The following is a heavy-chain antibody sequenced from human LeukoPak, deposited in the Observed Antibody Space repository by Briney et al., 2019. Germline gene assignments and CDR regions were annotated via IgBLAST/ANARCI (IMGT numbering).Heavy chain of an antibody. CDR3: ARVNSGSHFDY. Sequence: PSETLSLTCTVSGYSISSGYYWGWIRQPPGKGLEWIGSIYHSGVTYYNPSLKSRVTISLDTSKNRFSLRLSSVTAADTAVYYCARVNSGSHFDYWGQGALVTVSS. CDR1: GYSISSGYY. CDR2: IYHSGVT. D-gene: IGHD1-26*01. J-gene: IGHJ4*02. V-gene: IGHV4-38-2*02.